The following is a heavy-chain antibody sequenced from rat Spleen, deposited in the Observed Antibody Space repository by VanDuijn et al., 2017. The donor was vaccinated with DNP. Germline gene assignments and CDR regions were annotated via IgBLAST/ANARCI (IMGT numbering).Heavy chain of an antibody. D-gene: IGHD1-2*01. J-gene: IGHJ2*01. V-gene: IGHV3-1*01. Sequence: EVQLQESGPGLVKPSQSLSLTCSVTGYSITSSYRWNWLRKFPGNKMEWMAYISYSGTTGYNPSLKSRISITRDTSKNQFFLQLNSVTTEDTATYYCARSRGDYSSYIPFDYWGQGVMVTVSS. CDR3: ARSRGDYSSYIPFDY. CDR1: GYSITSSY. CDR2: ISYSGTT.